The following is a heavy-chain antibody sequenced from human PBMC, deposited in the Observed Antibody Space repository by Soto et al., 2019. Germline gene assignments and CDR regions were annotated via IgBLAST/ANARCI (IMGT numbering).Heavy chain of an antibody. CDR2: LWYDGSNK. CDR1: GFTFSSYG. V-gene: IGHV3-33*01. Sequence: QVQLVESGGGVVQPGRSLRLSCEASGFTFSSYGMHWVRQDPGKGLEWVAVLWYDGSNKYYADSVKGRFTISRDNSKNTLYLQMNSLRAEDTAVYYCARDRSNDAFDIWGQGTMVTVSS. CDR3: ARDRSNDAFDI. J-gene: IGHJ3*02.